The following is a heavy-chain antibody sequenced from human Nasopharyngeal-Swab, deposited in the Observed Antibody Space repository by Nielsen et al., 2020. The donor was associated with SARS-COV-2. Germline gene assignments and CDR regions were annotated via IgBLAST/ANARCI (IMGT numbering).Heavy chain of an antibody. Sequence: GESLKISCAASGFTFSSYAMSWVRQAPGKGLEWVSAISGSGGSTYYADSVKGRFTISRDNSKNTLYLQMNSLRAEDTAVHYCAKDLQGYSGSYFNWGQGTPVTVSS. CDR1: GFTFSSYA. V-gene: IGHV3-23*01. J-gene: IGHJ4*02. D-gene: IGHD1-26*01. CDR3: AKDLQGYSGSYFN. CDR2: ISGSGGST.